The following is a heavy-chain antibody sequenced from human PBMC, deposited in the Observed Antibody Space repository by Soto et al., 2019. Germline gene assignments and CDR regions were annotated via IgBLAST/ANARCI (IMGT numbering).Heavy chain of an antibody. CDR2: IYYSGST. D-gene: IGHD4-17*01. J-gene: IGHJ6*02. CDR3: ARVYGDYFFSYYYYGMDV. V-gene: IGHV4-30-4*01. CDR1: GGSISSGDYY. Sequence: LSLTCTVSGGSISSGDYYWSWIRQPPGKGLEWIGYIYYSGSTYYNPSLKSRVTISVDTSKNQFSLKLSSVTAADTAVCYCARVYGDYFFSYYYYGMDVWGQGTTVTVSS.